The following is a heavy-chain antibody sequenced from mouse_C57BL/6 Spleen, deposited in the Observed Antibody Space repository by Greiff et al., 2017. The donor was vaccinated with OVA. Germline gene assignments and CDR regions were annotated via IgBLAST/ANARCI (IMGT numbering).Heavy chain of an antibody. CDR1: GYTFTTYP. CDR2: FHPYNDDT. V-gene: IGHV1-47*01. D-gene: IGHD2-1*01. Sequence: VQLQQSGAELVKPGASVTMSCKASGYTFTTYPIEWMKQNHGKSLEWIGNFHPYNDDTKYNEKFKGKATLNVEKSSSTVYLELSRLTSDDSAVYYCARVGDYGNFFDYWGQGTTLTVSS. CDR3: ARVGDYGNFFDY. J-gene: IGHJ2*01.